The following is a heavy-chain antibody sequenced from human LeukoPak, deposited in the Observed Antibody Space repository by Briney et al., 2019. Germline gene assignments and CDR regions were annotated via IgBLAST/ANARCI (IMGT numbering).Heavy chain of an antibody. CDR3: ARGRVGATLGWFDP. CDR2: IYSSGST. V-gene: IGHV4-4*07. Sequence: SETLSLTCTVSGGSINNYYWSWIRQPAGEGLEWIGRIYSSGSTNYNPSLKSRVTISVDTSKNQFSLKLSSVTAADTAVYYCARGRVGATLGWFDPWGQGTLVTVSS. J-gene: IGHJ5*02. D-gene: IGHD1-26*01. CDR1: GGSINNYY.